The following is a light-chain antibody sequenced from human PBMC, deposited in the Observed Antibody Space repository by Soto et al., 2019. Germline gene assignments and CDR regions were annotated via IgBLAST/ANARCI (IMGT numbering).Light chain of an antibody. V-gene: IGKV3-15*01. CDR2: DAS. J-gene: IGKJ1*01. CDR1: QSVSSH. CDR3: QQYNSYWT. Sequence: EIVMTQSPATLSMSLGERATLSCRASQSVSSHLAWYQHKPGQAPSLLFYDASTRATGIPARFSGSGSGTEFTLTISSLQPDDFATYYCQQYNSYWTFGQGTKV.